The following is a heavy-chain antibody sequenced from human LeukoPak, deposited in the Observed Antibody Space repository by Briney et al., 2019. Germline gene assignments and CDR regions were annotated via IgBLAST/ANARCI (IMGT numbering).Heavy chain of an antibody. CDR3: ARGRLWQWLDY. J-gene: IGHJ4*02. V-gene: IGHV4-34*01. CDR1: GGSFSGYY. Sequence: PSETLSLTCAVYGGSFSGYYWSWIRQPPGKGLEWIGEINHSGSTNYNPPLKSRVTISVDTSKNQFSLKLSSVTAADTAVYYCARGRLWQWLDYRGQGTLVTVSS. CDR2: INHSGST. D-gene: IGHD6-19*01.